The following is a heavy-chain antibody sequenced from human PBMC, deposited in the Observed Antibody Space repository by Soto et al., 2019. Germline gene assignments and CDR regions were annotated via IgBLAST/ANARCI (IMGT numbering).Heavy chain of an antibody. D-gene: IGHD6-19*01. Sequence: QLQLQESGSGLVKPSQTLSLTCAVSGGSISSGGNSWSWIRQPPGKGLEWIGYIYHSGSTYYNPSLKSRGTISVDRSKHQFSLKLSSVTAADTAVYYCASAGGLGAGAAAYGGQGTLVTVSS. CDR3: ASAGGLGAGAAAY. CDR2: IYHSGST. CDR1: GGSISSGGNS. V-gene: IGHV4-30-2*01. J-gene: IGHJ4*02.